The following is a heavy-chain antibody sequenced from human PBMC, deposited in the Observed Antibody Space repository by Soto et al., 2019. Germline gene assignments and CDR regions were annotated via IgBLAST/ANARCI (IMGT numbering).Heavy chain of an antibody. CDR1: GGSISSGGYS. J-gene: IGHJ4*02. CDR2: IYHSGST. Sequence: QLQLQESGSGLVKPSQTLSLTCAVSGGSISSGGYSWSWIRQPPGKGLEWIGYIYHSGSTYYNPSLKSRVTISVDRSENQFSLKLSSVTAADTAVYYCARGGVDYYDSSGYYCSPYYFDYWGQGTLVTVSS. V-gene: IGHV4-30-2*01. D-gene: IGHD3-22*01. CDR3: ARGGVDYYDSSGYYCSPYYFDY.